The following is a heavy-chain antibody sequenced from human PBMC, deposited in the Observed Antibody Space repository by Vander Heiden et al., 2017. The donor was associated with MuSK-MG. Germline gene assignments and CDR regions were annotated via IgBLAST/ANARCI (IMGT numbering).Heavy chain of an antibody. V-gene: IGHV4-59*01. CDR1: GDFISGYH. CDR3: ARHCPAHNCTDLDS. CDR2: YTGSP. Sequence: QVQLQESGPGVVKPSETLSLTCTVSGDFISGYHWSWIRQPPGKGLEWIGYTGSPNYKPARQSRVTISADGSKNQLSLRLTYMTDEDTAVYFCARHCPAHNCTDLDSWVQGRLVNVS. D-gene: IGHD1-1*01. J-gene: IGHJ4*02.